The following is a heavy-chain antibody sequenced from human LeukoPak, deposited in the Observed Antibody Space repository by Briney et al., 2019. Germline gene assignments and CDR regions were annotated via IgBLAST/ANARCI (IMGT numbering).Heavy chain of an antibody. V-gene: IGHV3-30-3*01. J-gene: IGHJ4*02. CDR3: AREVNNWNYALLDY. D-gene: IGHD1-7*01. Sequence: GRSLRLSCAASGFTFSSYAMHWVRQAPGKGLEWVAVISYDGSNKYCADSVKGRFTISRDNSKNTLYLQMNSLRAEDTAVYYCAREVNNWNYALLDYWGQGTLVTVSS. CDR1: GFTFSSYA. CDR2: ISYDGSNK.